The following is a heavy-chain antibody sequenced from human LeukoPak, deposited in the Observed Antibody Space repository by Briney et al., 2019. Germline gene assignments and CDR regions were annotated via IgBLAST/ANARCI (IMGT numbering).Heavy chain of an antibody. CDR2: IKQDGSEK. D-gene: IGHD3-10*01. V-gene: IGHV3-7*03. CDR1: GFTSSSYW. J-gene: IGHJ4*02. CDR3: AKEPQLYYITGLFDY. Sequence: GGSLRLSCAASGFTSSSYWMSWVRQAPGKGLEWVANIKQDGSEKYYVDSVKGRFTISRDNAKNSLYLQMNSLRAEDTAVYYCAKEPQLYYITGLFDYWGQGTLVTVSS.